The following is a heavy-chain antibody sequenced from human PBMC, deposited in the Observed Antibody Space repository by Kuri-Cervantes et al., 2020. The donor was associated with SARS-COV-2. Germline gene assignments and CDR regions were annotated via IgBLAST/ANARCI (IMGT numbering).Heavy chain of an antibody. D-gene: IGHD2-8*01. V-gene: IGHV3-30*18. Sequence: GGSLRLSCAASGFNFSRTGMHWVRQAPGKGLEWVAVISNDGKNKKCIGSGKGRFTISRDNSQNTLYLRMTSLRSEDTAMYYCAKDRFGVHDFWGQGTLVTVSS. J-gene: IGHJ4*02. CDR2: ISNDGKNK. CDR3: AKDRFGVHDF. CDR1: GFNFSRTG.